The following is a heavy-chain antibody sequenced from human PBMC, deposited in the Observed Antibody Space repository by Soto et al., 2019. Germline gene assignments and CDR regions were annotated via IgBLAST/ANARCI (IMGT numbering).Heavy chain of an antibody. CDR2: IYYSGST. J-gene: IGHJ4*02. D-gene: IGHD6-19*01. V-gene: IGHV4-30-4*01. Sequence: TLSLTCTVSGGCISSGDYYWSWIRQPPGKGLEWIGYIYYSGSTYYNPSLKSRVTISVDTSKNQFSLKLSSVTAADTAVYYCARGPGYSSGPYWGQGTLVTVSS. CDR1: GGCISSGDYY. CDR3: ARGPGYSSGPY.